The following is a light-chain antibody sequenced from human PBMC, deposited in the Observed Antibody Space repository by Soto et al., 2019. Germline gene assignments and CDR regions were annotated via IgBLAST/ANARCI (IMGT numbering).Light chain of an antibody. Sequence: QSALTQPASVSGSPGQSITISCTGTSSDVGGYNYVSWYQHHPGKAPKLMIYDVSNRPSGVSTRFSGSKSGNTASLTISGLQADDEADYFCSSYTSSSTFVFGTGTKVTVL. V-gene: IGLV2-14*03. CDR1: SSDVGGYNY. CDR2: DVS. J-gene: IGLJ1*01. CDR3: SSYTSSSTFV.